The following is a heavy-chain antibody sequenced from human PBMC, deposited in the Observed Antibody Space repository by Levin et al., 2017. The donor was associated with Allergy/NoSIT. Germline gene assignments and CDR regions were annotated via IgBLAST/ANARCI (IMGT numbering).Heavy chain of an antibody. CDR2: INTNTGNP. CDR3: ARPLRAYYYYGMDV. J-gene: IGHJ6*02. Sequence: ASVKVSCKASGYSFTSYAMNWVRQAPGQGLEWMGWINTNTGNPTYAQGFTGRFVFSLDTSVSTAYLQISSLKAEDTAVYYCARPLRAYYYYGMDVWGQGTTVTVSS. CDR1: GYSFTSYA. V-gene: IGHV7-4-1*02.